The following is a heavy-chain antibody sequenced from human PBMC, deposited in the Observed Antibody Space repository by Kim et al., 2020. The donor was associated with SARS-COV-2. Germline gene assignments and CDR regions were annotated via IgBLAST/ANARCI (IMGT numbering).Heavy chain of an antibody. CDR1: GFTFSSFW. Sequence: GGSLRLSCAASGFTFSSFWMTWVRQAPGKGLEWVANIKQDGSVKYYVDSVKGRFTISRDNIKESHYLQMNSLRAEDTAVYYCTRGGSSWPRGYYYGMDAWGPGTTVTVSS. V-gene: IGHV3-7*01. D-gene: IGHD6-13*01. CDR2: IKQDGSVK. CDR3: TRGGSSWPRGYYYGMDA. J-gene: IGHJ6*02.